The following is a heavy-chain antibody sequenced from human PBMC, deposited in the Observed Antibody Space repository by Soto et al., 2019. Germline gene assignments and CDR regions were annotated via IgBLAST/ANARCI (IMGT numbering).Heavy chain of an antibody. D-gene: IGHD4-4*01. CDR1: GFTFSSYA. CDR2: ISGSGGST. Sequence: GGSLRLSCAASGFTFSSYAMSWVRQAPGKGLEWVSAISGSGGSTYYADSVKGRFTISRDNSKNTLYLQMNSLRAEDTAVYYCDFRNYGGISWVFYYMDVWGKGNKVNV. J-gene: IGHJ6*03. CDR3: DFRNYGGISWVFYYMDV. V-gene: IGHV3-23*01.